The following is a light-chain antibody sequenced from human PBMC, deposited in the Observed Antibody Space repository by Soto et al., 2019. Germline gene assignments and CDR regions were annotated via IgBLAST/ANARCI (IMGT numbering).Light chain of an antibody. J-gene: IGKJ5*01. CDR2: ASS. V-gene: IGKV1-33*01. CDR3: QQYKLLIT. CDR1: QDISNY. Sequence: DIQMTQSPSSLSASVGDRVTITCQASQDISNYLNWYQQKPGKAPNLLIYASSNSETEVPSRFSGRGSGTDFTFTITSLQAEDIATYYCQQYKLLITFGQGTRLEIK.